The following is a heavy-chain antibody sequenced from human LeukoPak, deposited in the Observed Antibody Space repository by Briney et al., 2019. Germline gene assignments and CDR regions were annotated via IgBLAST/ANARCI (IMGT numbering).Heavy chain of an antibody. CDR1: GFTFSSYS. Sequence: PGGSLRLSCAASGFTFSSYSMNWVRQAPGKGLEWVSSISSSSSYIYYADSVKGRFTISRDNAKNSLYLQMNSLRAEDTAVYYCARDRLSGATGKQNWFDPWGQGTLVTVSS. V-gene: IGHV3-21*01. CDR3: ARDRLSGATGKQNWFDP. CDR2: ISSSSSYI. D-gene: IGHD1-26*01. J-gene: IGHJ5*02.